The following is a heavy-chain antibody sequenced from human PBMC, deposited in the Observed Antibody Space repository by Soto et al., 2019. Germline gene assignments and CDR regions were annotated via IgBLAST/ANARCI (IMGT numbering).Heavy chain of an antibody. Sequence: QVQLQESGPGLVKPSGTLSLTCAVSGDSISSPKWWTWLRQPPGRGLEWIGDLLHSGTTNYNPALKSRATYSVDKPHNQFSLKLTSVTAADTAIYYCRYSSGCYRHDVWGQGTSVTVSS. D-gene: IGHD6-25*01. CDR1: GDSISSPKW. V-gene: IGHV4-4*02. CDR2: LLHSGTT. CDR3: RYSSGCYRHDV. J-gene: IGHJ3*01.